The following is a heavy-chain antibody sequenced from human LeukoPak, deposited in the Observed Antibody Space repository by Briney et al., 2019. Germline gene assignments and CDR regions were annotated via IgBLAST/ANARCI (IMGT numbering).Heavy chain of an antibody. CDR1: GSTFSSYW. J-gene: IGHJ4*02. D-gene: IGHD3-10*01. V-gene: IGHV3-21*01. CDR2: ISSSSSYI. Sequence: GGSLRPSCAASGSTFSSYWMNWVRQAPGKGPEWVSSISSSSSYIYYADSVKGRFTISRDNAKNSLYLQMNSLRAEDTAVYYCARGPSAIDYWGQGTLVTVSS. CDR3: ARGPSAIDY.